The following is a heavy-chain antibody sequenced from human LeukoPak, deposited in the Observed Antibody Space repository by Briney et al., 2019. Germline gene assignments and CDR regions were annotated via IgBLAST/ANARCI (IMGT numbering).Heavy chain of an antibody. CDR1: GFTFDDYT. Sequence: PGGSLRLSCAASGFTFDDYTMHWVRQAPGKGLEWVSLISWDGGSTYYADSVKGRFTISRDNSKNSLYLQMNSLRTEDTALYYCAKDILDGSGSYGLDYWGQGTLVTVSS. CDR2: ISWDGGST. V-gene: IGHV3-43*01. J-gene: IGHJ4*02. CDR3: AKDILDGSGSYGLDY. D-gene: IGHD3-10*01.